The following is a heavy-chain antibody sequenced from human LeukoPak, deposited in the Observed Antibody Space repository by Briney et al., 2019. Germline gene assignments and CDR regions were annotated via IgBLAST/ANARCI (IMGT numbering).Heavy chain of an antibody. CDR3: ARDTTAVANDY. CDR2: IKQDGSEK. J-gene: IGHJ4*02. CDR1: GFTFSSYW. Sequence: GGSLRLSCAASGFTFSSYWMSWVRRAPGKGLEWVANIKQDGSEKYYVDSVKGQFTISRDNAKNSLYLQMNSLRAEDTAVYYCARDTTAVANDYWGQGTLVTVSS. V-gene: IGHV3-7*01. D-gene: IGHD6-19*01.